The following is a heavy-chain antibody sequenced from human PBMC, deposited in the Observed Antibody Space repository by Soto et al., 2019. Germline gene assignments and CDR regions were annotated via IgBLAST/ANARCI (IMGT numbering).Heavy chain of an antibody. Sequence: SVKVSCKASGGTFSSYAISWVRQAPGQGLEWMGGIIPIFGTANYAQKFQGRVTITADESTGTAYMELSSLRSEDTAVYYCAREEVRDIVVVVAANPYYYGMDVWGQGTTVTVSS. V-gene: IGHV1-69*13. J-gene: IGHJ6*02. CDR1: GGTFSSYA. CDR2: IIPIFGTA. CDR3: AREEVRDIVVVVAANPYYYGMDV. D-gene: IGHD2-15*01.